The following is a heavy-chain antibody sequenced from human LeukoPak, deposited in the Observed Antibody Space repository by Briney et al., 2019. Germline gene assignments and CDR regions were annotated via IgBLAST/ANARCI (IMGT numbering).Heavy chain of an antibody. Sequence: GASVKVSCKASGYTFTSYGISWVRQAPGQRLEWMGWISAYNGNTNYAQKLQGRVTMTTDTSTRPAYMELRRLRSDDTAVYYCARVRGIAARPDYNWFDPWGRGTLVTVSS. J-gene: IGHJ5*02. CDR2: ISAYNGNT. CDR3: ARVRGIAARPDYNWFDP. D-gene: IGHD6-6*01. CDR1: GYTFTSYG. V-gene: IGHV1-18*01.